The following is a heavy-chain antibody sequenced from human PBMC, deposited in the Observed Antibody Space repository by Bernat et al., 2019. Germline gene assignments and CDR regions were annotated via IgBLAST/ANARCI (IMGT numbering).Heavy chain of an antibody. CDR3: AKDFSGGISGVAFDI. Sequence: QVQLVESGGGVVQPGRSLRLSCAASGFTFSSYGMHWVRQAPGKGLEWVAVISYDGSNKYYADSVKGRFTISRDNSKNTLYLQMNSLRAEDTAVYYCAKDFSGGISGVAFDIWGQGTMVTVSS. J-gene: IGHJ3*02. CDR1: GFTFSSYG. D-gene: IGHD2/OR15-2a*01. CDR2: ISYDGSNK. V-gene: IGHV3-30*18.